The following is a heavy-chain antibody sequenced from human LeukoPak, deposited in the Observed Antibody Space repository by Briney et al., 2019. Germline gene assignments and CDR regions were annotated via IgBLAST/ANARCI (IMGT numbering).Heavy chain of an antibody. Sequence: SETLSLTCAVYGGSFSGYYWSWIRQPPGKGLEWIGEINHSGSTNYNPSLKSRVTISVDTSKNQFSLKLSSVTAADTAVYYCARASTYCSSXSXYLDYXGQGTLVXVSS. CDR3: ARASTYCSSXSXYLDY. D-gene: IGHD2-2*01. CDR2: INHSGST. CDR1: GGSFSGYY. V-gene: IGHV4-34*01. J-gene: IGHJ4*02.